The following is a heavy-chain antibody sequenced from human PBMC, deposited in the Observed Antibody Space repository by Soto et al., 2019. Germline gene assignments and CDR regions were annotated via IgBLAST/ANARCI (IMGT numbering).Heavy chain of an antibody. Sequence: PGGSLRLSCAAAGVTFSSSAMSWVRPAPGKGLEWVSAISGSGGSTYYADTVKGRFTVSRDNSKNTLHLQMNSLRAEDTAVYYCARSGYYYPLDFDHWGQGNLVTVSS. CDR2: ISGSGGST. V-gene: IGHV3-23*01. CDR3: ARSGYYYPLDFDH. CDR1: GVTFSSSA. D-gene: IGHD3-22*01. J-gene: IGHJ4*02.